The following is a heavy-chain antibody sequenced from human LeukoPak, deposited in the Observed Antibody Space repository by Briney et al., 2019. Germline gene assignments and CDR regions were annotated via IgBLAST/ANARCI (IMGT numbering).Heavy chain of an antibody. CDR3: AHSLGSSSWYRNNWFDP. CDR2: THWNDDK. V-gene: IGHV2-5*01. Sequence: SGPTLVNPTQTLTLTCTFSGFSLSTSVVGVGWIRQPPGKALEWLALTHWNDDKRYSPSLRSRLTITKDTSKNQVVLIMTNMDPVDTATYYCAHSLGSSSWYRNNWFDPWGQGTLVTVSS. CDR1: GFSLSTSVVG. D-gene: IGHD6-13*01. J-gene: IGHJ5*02.